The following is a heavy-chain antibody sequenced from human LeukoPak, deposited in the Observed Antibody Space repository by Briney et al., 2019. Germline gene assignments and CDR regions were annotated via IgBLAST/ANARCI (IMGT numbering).Heavy chain of an antibody. Sequence: ASVKVSCKASGYSFPNNYIAWVRQAPGQELEWMGIINPSGGSTTYAQKFQGRVTMTRDTSTSTVYMELSSLRSEDTAVYYCARATVTTKARIDYWGQGTLVTVSS. J-gene: IGHJ4*02. CDR3: ARATVTTKARIDY. D-gene: IGHD4-17*01. CDR1: GYSFPNNY. V-gene: IGHV1-46*01. CDR2: INPSGGST.